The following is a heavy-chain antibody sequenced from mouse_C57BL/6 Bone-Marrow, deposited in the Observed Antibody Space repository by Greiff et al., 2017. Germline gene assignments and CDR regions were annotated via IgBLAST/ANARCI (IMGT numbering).Heavy chain of an antibody. CDR3: ARCYYGSRTDYWYFDV. J-gene: IGHJ1*03. D-gene: IGHD1-1*01. V-gene: IGHV1-26*01. CDR1: GYTFTDYY. CDR2: INPNNGGT. Sequence: EVQLQQSGPELVKPGASVKISCKASGYTFTDYYMNWVKQSHGKSLEWIGDINPNNGGTSYNQKFKGKATLTVDKSSSTAYMELRSLTSEDSAVYYCARCYYGSRTDYWYFDVWGTGTTVTVSS.